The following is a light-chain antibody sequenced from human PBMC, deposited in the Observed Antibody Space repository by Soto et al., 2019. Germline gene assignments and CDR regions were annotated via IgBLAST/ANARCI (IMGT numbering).Light chain of an antibody. CDR1: SSDVGGYDF. Sequence: QSALTQPASVSGSPGQSITISCTGTSSDVGGYDFVSWYQQHLGKVPKVIIYDVHNRPSGVSNRFSGSKSGNTASLTISGLQAEDEADYYCTSYTTNSTLVFGGGTKLTVL. V-gene: IGLV2-14*03. CDR3: TSYTTNSTLV. J-gene: IGLJ2*01. CDR2: DVH.